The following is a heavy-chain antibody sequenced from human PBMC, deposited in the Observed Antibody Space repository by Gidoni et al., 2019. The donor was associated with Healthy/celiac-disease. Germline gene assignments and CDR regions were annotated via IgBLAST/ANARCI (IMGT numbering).Heavy chain of an antibody. V-gene: IGHV4-59*08. Sequence: QVPLQDSGPGLVKPSETLSLTCTVPGGSISSYYWCWIRQPPGKGLEWIGYIYYSGSTTYNPSLKSRVTISVDTSKNQFSLRLSSVTAADTAVYYCARWNWVDAFDIWGQGTMVTVSS. J-gene: IGHJ3*02. CDR2: IYYSGST. CDR3: ARWNWVDAFDI. CDR1: GGSISSYY. D-gene: IGHD1-7*01.